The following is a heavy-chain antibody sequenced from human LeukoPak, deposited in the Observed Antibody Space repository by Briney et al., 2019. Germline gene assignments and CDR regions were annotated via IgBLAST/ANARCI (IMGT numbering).Heavy chain of an antibody. V-gene: IGHV1-46*01. CDR3: ARDQRGNYYDSSGYCDY. J-gene: IGHJ4*02. CDR1: GYTFTSYY. D-gene: IGHD3-22*01. Sequence: VASVKVSCKASGYTFTSYYMHWVRQAPGQGLEWMGIINPSGGRANYAPKFQGRVTMTRDTATSTVYMELSSLRSDDTAVFYCARDQRGNYYDSSGYCDYWGQGTLVTVSP. CDR2: INPSGGRA.